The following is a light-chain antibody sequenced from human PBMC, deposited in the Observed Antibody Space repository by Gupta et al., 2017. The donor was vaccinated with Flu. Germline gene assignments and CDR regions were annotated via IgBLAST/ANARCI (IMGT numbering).Light chain of an antibody. CDR1: QSVSSN. CDR3: QQYNSWAPG. Sequence: EIVMTQSPATLSVSPGERATLSCRANQSVSSNLAWYQQKPGQAPRLLIYGASTRATGIPARFSGSGSGTEFTLTISSLQSEDFAVYYCQQYNSWAPGFGQGTKLEIK. J-gene: IGKJ2*03. V-gene: IGKV3-15*01. CDR2: GAS.